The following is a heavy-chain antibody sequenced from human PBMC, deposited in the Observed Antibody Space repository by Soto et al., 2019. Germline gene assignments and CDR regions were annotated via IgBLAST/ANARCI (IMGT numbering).Heavy chain of an antibody. Sequence: QVQLVESGGGVVQPGRSLRLSCAASGFTFSSYAMHWGRRAPGKGLEWMAVMSYDGSNKCYADSVKGRFTISRDNSKNTLYRQMNSLRPEDTALYYCARDGGAYWGQGTLVLVSS. V-gene: IGHV3-30-3*01. CDR3: ARDGGAY. J-gene: IGHJ4*02. CDR2: MSYDGSNK. D-gene: IGHD3-16*01. CDR1: GFTFSSYA.